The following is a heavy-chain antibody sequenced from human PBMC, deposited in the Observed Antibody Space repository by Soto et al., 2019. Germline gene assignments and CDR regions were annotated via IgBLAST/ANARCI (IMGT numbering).Heavy chain of an antibody. CDR2: INHSGST. CDR1: GGSFSGYY. J-gene: IGHJ5*02. V-gene: IGHV4-34*01. D-gene: IGHD4-17*01. Sequence: QVQLQQCGAGLLKPSETLSLTCAVYGGSFSGYYWSWIRQPPGKVLEWIGEINHSGSTNYNPSLKSRVTISVDTSKNQFSLKLSSVTAADTAVYYCARVATVTTSWFDPWGQGTLVTVSS. CDR3: ARVATVTTSWFDP.